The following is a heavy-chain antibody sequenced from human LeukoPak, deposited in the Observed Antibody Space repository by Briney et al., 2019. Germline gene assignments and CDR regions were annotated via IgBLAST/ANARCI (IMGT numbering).Heavy chain of an antibody. CDR1: GGSISSYY. V-gene: IGHV4-59*01. CDR3: ARDQGNWFDP. CDR2: IYYSGST. J-gene: IGHJ5*02. Sequence: SETLSLTCTVSGGSISSYYWSWIRQPPGKGLGWIGYIYYSGSTNYNPSLKSRVTISVDTSKNQFSLKLSSVTAADTAVYYCARDQGNWFDPWGQGTLVTVSS.